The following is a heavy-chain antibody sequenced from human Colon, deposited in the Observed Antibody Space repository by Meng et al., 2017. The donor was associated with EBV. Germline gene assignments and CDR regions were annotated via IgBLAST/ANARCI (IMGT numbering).Heavy chain of an antibody. CDR3: ARVGAYCGGDCYHPR. CDR1: GYSISSRNW. Sequence: QWQLQESGPGLVKPSDTLSLTCAASGYSISSRNWWSWVRQPPGKGLEWIGEIYHSGSTNYNPSLKSRVTISVDESKNQFSLRLSSVTAADTAVYYCARVGAYCGGDCYHPRWGQGTLVTVSS. D-gene: IGHD2-21*02. V-gene: IGHV4-4*02. CDR2: IYHSGST. J-gene: IGHJ4*02.